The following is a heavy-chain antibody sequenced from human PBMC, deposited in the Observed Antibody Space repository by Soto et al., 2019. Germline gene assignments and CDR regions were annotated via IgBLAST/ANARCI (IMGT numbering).Heavy chain of an antibody. V-gene: IGHV1-18*01. CDR3: ASSLLVGYGLEGESD. J-gene: IGHJ4*02. Sequence: VQLVQSGAEVKKPGASVKVSCKASGYTFTSYGISWVRQAPGQGLEWMGWISAYNGNTNYAQKLQGRVTMTTDTSTRTAYMELRSLRSDDAAVYYCASSLLVGYGLEGESDWGQGTLVTVSS. CDR2: ISAYNGNT. D-gene: IGHD5-18*01. CDR1: GYTFTSYG.